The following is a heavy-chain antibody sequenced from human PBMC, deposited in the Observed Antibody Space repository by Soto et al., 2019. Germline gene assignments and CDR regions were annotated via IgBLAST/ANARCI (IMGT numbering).Heavy chain of an antibody. CDR2: FYFGGST. J-gene: IGHJ5*02. CDR1: GGSFSSSNDY. V-gene: IGHV4-39*07. CDR3: ARSIDP. Sequence: SETLSLTCTVSGGSFSSSNDYWVWIRQPPGKGLEWVGSFYFGGSTYYNPSLKSRVTISVDTSKNQFSLKLSSVTAADTAVYYCARSIDPWGQGTLVT.